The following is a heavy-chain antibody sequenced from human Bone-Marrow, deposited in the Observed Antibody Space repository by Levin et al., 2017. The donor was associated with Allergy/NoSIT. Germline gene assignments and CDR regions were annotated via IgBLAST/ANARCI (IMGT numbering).Heavy chain of an antibody. CDR3: TTVGSAWFRVH. J-gene: IGHJ4*02. V-gene: IGHV3-15*07. CDR1: GFTFSNAW. Sequence: GGSLRLSCAGSGFTFSNAWMNWVRQPPGKGLEWVGRVKTKAAGETIDYAAPVAGRFIISRDDSKNTLYLQMNSLKIEDTGVYYCTTVGSAWFRVHWGQGTQVTVSS. D-gene: IGHD3-10*01. CDR2: VKTKAAGETI.